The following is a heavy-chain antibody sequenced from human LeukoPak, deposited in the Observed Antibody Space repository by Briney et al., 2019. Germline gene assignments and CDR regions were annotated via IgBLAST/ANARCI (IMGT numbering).Heavy chain of an antibody. CDR1: SHTFDNYG. CDR2: IRPDNGNK. Sequence: ASVKVSCRTASHTFDNYGVNWVRQAPGQGLEWMGRIRPDNGNKNYAEKFRGRVTMTTDTSKTTVYMELRSLRSDDTAIYYCARDRGYFDSSAGYWGQGTLVTVSS. CDR3: ARDRGYFDSSAGY. J-gene: IGHJ4*02. V-gene: IGHV1-18*01. D-gene: IGHD3-22*01.